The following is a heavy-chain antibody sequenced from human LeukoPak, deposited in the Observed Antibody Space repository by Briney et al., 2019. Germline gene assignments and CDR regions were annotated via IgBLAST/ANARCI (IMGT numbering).Heavy chain of an antibody. J-gene: IGHJ4*02. Sequence: PSETLSLTCAVYGGPFSGYYWSWICQPPGKGLEWIGEINHSGSTNYNPSLKSRVTVSVDTSKNQFSLKLSSVTAADTAVYYCWVHRSQSPNFDYWGQGTLVTVSS. D-gene: IGHD4/OR15-4a*01. CDR2: INHSGST. CDR3: WVHRSQSPNFDY. V-gene: IGHV4-34*01. CDR1: GGPFSGYY.